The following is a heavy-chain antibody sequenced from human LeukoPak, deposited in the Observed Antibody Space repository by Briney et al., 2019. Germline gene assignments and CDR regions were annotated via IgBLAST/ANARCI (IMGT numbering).Heavy chain of an antibody. J-gene: IGHJ4*02. V-gene: IGHV3-9*01. CDR3: ATSRRSSYGYRALELPPSPVD. CDR2: LTWNSDTI. CDR1: GFTFDDYA. D-gene: IGHD5-18*01. Sequence: PGGSLRLSCVASGFTFDDYAMHWVRQAPGKGLEWVSGLTWNSDTIGYADSVKGRFSISRDNAKNSLYPEMNSLRPADTAVYYCATSRRSSYGYRALELPPSPVDWGQGTLVTVS.